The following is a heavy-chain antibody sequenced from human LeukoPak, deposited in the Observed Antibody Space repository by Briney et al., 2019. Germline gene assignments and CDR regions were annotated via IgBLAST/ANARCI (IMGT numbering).Heavy chain of an antibody. CDR3: ARAWSAHLPIDY. CDR1: GYTFTGYY. Sequence: ASVKVSCKASGYTFTGYYMHWVRQAPGQGLEWMGRINPNSGGTIYAQKFQGRVTMTRDTSISTAYMELSRLRSDDTAVYYCARAWSAHLPIDYWGQGTLVTVSS. J-gene: IGHJ4*02. CDR2: INPNSGGT. V-gene: IGHV1-2*06. D-gene: IGHD6-6*01.